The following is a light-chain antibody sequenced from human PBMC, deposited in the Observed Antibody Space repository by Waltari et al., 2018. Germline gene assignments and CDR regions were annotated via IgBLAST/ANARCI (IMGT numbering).Light chain of an antibody. CDR1: SSDVGGYNY. J-gene: IGLJ2*01. CDR3: SSYAGSNTVV. Sequence: QSALTQPPSASGSPGQSVPISCTGTSSDVGGYNYVSWYQQHPGKAPKLMIYEVSKRPSGVPERFSGSKSGNTASLTVSGLQAEDEADYYCSSYAGSNTVVFGGGTKLTVL. V-gene: IGLV2-8*01. CDR2: EVS.